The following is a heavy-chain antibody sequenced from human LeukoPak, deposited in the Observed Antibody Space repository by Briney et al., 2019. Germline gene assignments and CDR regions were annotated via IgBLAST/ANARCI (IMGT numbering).Heavy chain of an antibody. Sequence: GESLKISCKGSGYSFTSYWIGWVRQMPGKGLEWMGIIYPGDSDTRYSPSFQGQVTISADKSISTAYLQWSSLKASDTAMYYCAGRGAYCSSTSCYFSNWFDPWGQGTLVTVSS. V-gene: IGHV5-51*01. CDR2: IYPGDSDT. J-gene: IGHJ5*02. CDR1: GYSFTSYW. CDR3: AGRGAYCSSTSCYFSNWFDP. D-gene: IGHD2-2*01.